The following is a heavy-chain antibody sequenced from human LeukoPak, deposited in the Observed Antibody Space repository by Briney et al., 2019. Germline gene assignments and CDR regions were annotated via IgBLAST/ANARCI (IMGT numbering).Heavy chain of an antibody. CDR3: ARDKVGGTGSFDY. J-gene: IGHJ4*02. Sequence: SQTLSLTCTVSGGSISSGGYYWSWIRQPPGKGLEWIGYIYYSGSTNYNPSLKSRVTISADTSRNQFSLRLSSVTAADTAVYYCARDKVGGTGSFDYWGRGTLVTVSS. CDR2: IYYSGST. D-gene: IGHD1-26*01. CDR1: GGSISSGGYY. V-gene: IGHV4-61*08.